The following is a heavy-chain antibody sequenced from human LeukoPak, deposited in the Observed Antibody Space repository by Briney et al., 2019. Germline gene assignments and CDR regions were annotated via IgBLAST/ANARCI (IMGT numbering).Heavy chain of an antibody. CDR3: ARDRCSRTSCPNWFDP. V-gene: IGHV1-18*01. D-gene: IGHD2-2*01. Sequence: ASVKVSCKASGYTFTSYGISWVRQAPGQGLEWMGWISAYNGNTNYAQKLQGRVTMTTDTSTSTAYMELRSLRSDDTAVYYCARDRCSRTSCPNWFDPWGQGTLVTVSS. CDR2: ISAYNGNT. J-gene: IGHJ5*02. CDR1: GYTFTSYG.